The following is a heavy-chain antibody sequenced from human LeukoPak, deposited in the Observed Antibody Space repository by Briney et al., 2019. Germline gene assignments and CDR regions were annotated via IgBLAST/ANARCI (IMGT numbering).Heavy chain of an antibody. D-gene: IGHD2-2*01. J-gene: IGHJ4*02. V-gene: IGHV1-2*06. CDR2: INPNSGGT. CDR1: GYTFTGYY. CDR3: AAGYCSSTSCYEYYFDY. Sequence: GESLKISCKGSGYTFTGYYMHWVRQAPGQGLEWMGRINPNSGGTNYAQKFQGRVTMTRDTSISTAYMELSRLRSDDTAVYYCAAGYCSSTSCYEYYFDYWGQGTLVTVSS.